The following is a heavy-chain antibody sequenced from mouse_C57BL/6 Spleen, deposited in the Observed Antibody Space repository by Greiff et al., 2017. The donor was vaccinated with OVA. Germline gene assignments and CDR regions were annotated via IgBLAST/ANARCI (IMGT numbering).Heavy chain of an antibody. D-gene: IGHD2-4*01. CDR2: IDPETGGT. CDR3: TRWRYGDYAVYYFDY. CDR1: GYTFTDYE. Sequence: VKLMESGAELVRPGASVTLSCKASGYTFTDYEMHWVKQTPVHGLEWIGAIDPETGGTAYNQKFKGKAILTADKSSSTAYMELRSLTSEDSAVYYCTRWRYGDYAVYYFDYWGQGTTLTVSS. V-gene: IGHV1-15*01. J-gene: IGHJ2*01.